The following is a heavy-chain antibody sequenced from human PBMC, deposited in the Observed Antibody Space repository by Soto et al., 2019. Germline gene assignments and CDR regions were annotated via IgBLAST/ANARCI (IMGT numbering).Heavy chain of an antibody. CDR1: GYTLTSYC. CDR3: ARVHVIAAAAPDDY. CDR2: ISAYNGNT. V-gene: IGHV1-18*01. J-gene: IGHJ4*02. Sequence: GASVKVSCKASGYTLTSYCISWGRQAPGQGLEWMGWISAYNGNTNYAQKLQGRVTMTTDTSTSTAYMELRSLRSDDTAVYYCARVHVIAAAAPDDYWGQGTLVTVSS. D-gene: IGHD6-13*01.